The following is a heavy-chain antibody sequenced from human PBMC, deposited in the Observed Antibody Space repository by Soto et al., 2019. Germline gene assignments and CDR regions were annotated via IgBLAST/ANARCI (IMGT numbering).Heavy chain of an antibody. Sequence: GGSLRLSCAASGFSVTANYMSWVRQAPGKGLEWVSAVYSGGSTYYADSVNGRFTISRDTSKNTLHLQMNSLRAEDTAVYYCARDLTVYYGSGGDSYGMDVWGQGTTVTVSS. D-gene: IGHD3-10*01. CDR3: ARDLTVYYGSGGDSYGMDV. CDR1: GFSVTANY. J-gene: IGHJ6*02. CDR2: VYSGGST. V-gene: IGHV3-53*01.